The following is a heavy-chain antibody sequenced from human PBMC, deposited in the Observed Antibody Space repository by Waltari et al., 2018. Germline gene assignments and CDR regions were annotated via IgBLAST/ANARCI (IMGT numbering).Heavy chain of an antibody. CDR2: VDPEDGET. CDR3: ATEVDSGYEY. J-gene: IGHJ4*02. CDR1: GYTFTGYY. D-gene: IGHD5-12*01. V-gene: IGHV1-69-2*01. Sequence: VQLVQSGAEVKKPGASVKVSCKASGYTFTGYYMPWVRQAPGKGLEWMGRVDPEDGETIYAEKFQGRVTITADTSTDTAYMELSSLRSEDTAVYYCATEVDSGYEYWGQGTLVTVSS.